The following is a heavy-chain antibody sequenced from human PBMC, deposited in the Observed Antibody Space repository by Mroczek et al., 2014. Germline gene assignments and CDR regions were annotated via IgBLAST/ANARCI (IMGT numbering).Heavy chain of an antibody. CDR3: ARGYVAGAGTYNY. V-gene: IGHV4-59*01. J-gene: IGHJ4*02. CDR1: GGSISSYY. D-gene: IGHD6-13*01. Sequence: QVQLQQSGPGLVKPSETLSLTCTVSGGSISSYYWSWIRQPPGKGLEWIGYIYYSGSTNYNPSLKSRVTISVDTSKNQFSLKLSSVTAADTAVYYCARGYVAGAGTYNYWGQGTLVTVSS. CDR2: IYYSGST.